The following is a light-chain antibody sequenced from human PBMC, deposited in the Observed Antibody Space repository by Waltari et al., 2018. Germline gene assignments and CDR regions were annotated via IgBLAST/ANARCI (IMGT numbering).Light chain of an antibody. CDR1: RLGNKF. CDR3: QAGDSSTYVL. J-gene: IGLJ2*01. Sequence: SHELTQPPSVSVSPGQTATITCSGDRLGNKFTSWYQQTPGQSPVLVIHQDIKRPSGIPERFSGSISGDTATLTSSGTQPVDEADYYCQAGDSSTYVLFGAGTKLTVL. CDR2: QDI. V-gene: IGLV3-1*01.